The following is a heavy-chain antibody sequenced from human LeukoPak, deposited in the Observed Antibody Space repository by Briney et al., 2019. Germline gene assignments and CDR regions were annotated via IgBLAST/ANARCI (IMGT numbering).Heavy chain of an antibody. Sequence: GGSLRLSCAASGFTFSSSEMNWVRQAPGKGLVWVSYISSSGSTIHYADSVKGRFTISRDNAKNSLYLQMNSLRAEDMGVYYCARDRRLHHWGQGTLVTVSS. V-gene: IGHV3-48*03. CDR1: GFTFSSSE. CDR2: ISSSGSTI. CDR3: ARDRRLHH. J-gene: IGHJ1*01.